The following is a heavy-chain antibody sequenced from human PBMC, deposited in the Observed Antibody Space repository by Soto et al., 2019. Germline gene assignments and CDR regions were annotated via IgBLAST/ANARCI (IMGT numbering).Heavy chain of an antibody. D-gene: IGHD3-10*01. J-gene: IGHJ6*02. CDR2: IYHSGST. V-gene: IGHV4-38-2*02. Sequence: SETLSLTCTVSGDSIRSSSYWGWIRQPPGKGLEWIGEIYHSGSTNYNPSLKSRVTISVDKSKNQFSLKLSSVTAADTAVYYCARVPLWFGEAYYGMDVWGQGTTVTVSS. CDR3: ARVPLWFGEAYYGMDV. CDR1: GDSIRSSSY.